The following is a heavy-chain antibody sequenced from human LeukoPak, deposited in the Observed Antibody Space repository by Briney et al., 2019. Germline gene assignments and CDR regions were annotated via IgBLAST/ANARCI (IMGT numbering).Heavy chain of an antibody. CDR3: TTIAVAGTNDY. CDR2: IRSKAYGGTT. V-gene: IGHV3-49*03. Sequence: GGSLRLSCTASGFTFGDYAMSWFRQAPGKGLEWVGFIRSKAYGGTTEYAASVKGRFTISRDDSKSIAYLQMNSLKTEDTAVYYCTTIAVAGTNDYWGQGTLVTVSS. CDR1: GFTFGDYA. J-gene: IGHJ4*02. D-gene: IGHD6-19*01.